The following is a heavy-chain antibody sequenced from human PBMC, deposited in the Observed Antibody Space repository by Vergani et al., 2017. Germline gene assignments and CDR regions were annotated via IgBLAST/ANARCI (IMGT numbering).Heavy chain of an antibody. D-gene: IGHD5-24*01. J-gene: IGHJ4*02. V-gene: IGHV3-23*01. CDR1: GFTLSSHA. Sequence: EVQLLQSEGAVVPPGGSLRLSCVASGFTLSSHAMRLVRQGHGQGLEWVSSIKNTGDSTHYADSVKCLFTISRDNSKNTLYLQMNSLRVEDTAVYYCGRGSDNYNWAQGTLVTVSS. CDR2: IKNTGDST. CDR3: GRGSDNYN.